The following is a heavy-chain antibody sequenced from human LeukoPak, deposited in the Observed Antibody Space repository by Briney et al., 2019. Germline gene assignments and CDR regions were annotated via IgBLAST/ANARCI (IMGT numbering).Heavy chain of an antibody. CDR3: AKDNSRIFLPNFDY. V-gene: IGHV3-23*01. D-gene: IGHD2-15*01. J-gene: IGHJ4*02. Sequence: GGSLRLSCAASGFTISSYAMSWVRQPPGKGLAWVSAISGSGGSTYYADSVKGRFTISRDNSKNTLYLQMNSLRAEDTAVYYCAKDNSRIFLPNFDYWGQGTLVTVSS. CDR1: GFTISSYA. CDR2: ISGSGGST.